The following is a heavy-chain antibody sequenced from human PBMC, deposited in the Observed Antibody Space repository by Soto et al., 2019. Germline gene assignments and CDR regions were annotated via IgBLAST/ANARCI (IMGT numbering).Heavy chain of an antibody. V-gene: IGHV1-69*13. CDR1: GGTFSSYA. D-gene: IGHD2-21*02. CDR3: AREVRGNSGFDY. CDR2: IIPIFGTA. Sequence: SVKVSCKASGGTFSSYAISWVRQAPGQGLEWMGGIIPIFGTANYAQKFQGRVTITADGSTSTAYMELSSLRSEDTAVYYCAREVRGNSGFDYWGQGTLVTVSS. J-gene: IGHJ4*02.